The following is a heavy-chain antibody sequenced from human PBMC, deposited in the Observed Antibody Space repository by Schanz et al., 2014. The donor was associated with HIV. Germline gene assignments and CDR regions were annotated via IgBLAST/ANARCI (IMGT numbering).Heavy chain of an antibody. J-gene: IGHJ4*02. Sequence: EVQLVESGGGLLQPGGSLRLSCAASGFTVSSSHMSWVRQAPGKGLEWVSIIHSGGSTYYADSVKGRFTISRDSSKNTLFLQMNSLRAEDTAVYYCARGLGYWGQGTLVTVSS. CDR2: IHSGGST. CDR3: ARGLGY. CDR1: GFTVSSSH. V-gene: IGHV3-53*01.